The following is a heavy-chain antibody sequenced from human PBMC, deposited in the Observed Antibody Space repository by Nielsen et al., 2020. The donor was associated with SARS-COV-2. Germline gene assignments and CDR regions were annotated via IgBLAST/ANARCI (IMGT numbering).Heavy chain of an antibody. CDR1: GFTFSSYG. D-gene: IGHD4-23*01. J-gene: IGHJ4*02. CDR2: ISSHGRNK. V-gene: IGHV3-30*19. CDR3: ARGGGGNSVLFDY. Sequence: GGSLRLSCAASGFTFSSYGMHWVRQAPGKGLDWVAVISSHGRNKYYADSVRGRFTISRDNSKNTLYLQMNSLTVEDTAVYYCARGGGGNSVLFDYWGQGTLVTVSS.